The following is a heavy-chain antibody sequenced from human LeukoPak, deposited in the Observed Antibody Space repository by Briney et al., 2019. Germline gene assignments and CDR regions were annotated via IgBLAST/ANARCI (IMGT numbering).Heavy chain of an antibody. CDR1: GGSISSGSYY. J-gene: IGHJ6*03. CDR2: FYTSGST. V-gene: IGHV4-61*02. Sequence: SETLSLTCTVSGGSISSGSYYWSWIRQPAGKGLEWIGRFYTSGSTNYNPSLKSRVTISVDTSKNQFSLKLNSVTAADTAVYYCARQNDAGYYYMEVWGKGTTVTVSS. CDR3: ARQNDAGYYYMEV. D-gene: IGHD1-1*01.